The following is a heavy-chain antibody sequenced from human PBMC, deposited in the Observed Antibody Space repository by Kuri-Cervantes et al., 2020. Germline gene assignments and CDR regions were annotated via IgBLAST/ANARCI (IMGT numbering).Heavy chain of an antibody. D-gene: IGHD5-24*01. V-gene: IGHV3-21*01. CDR3: ARTPVDLTSPFFDY. J-gene: IGHJ4*02. CDR2: ISSSGSYI. CDR1: GFTFSSYS. Sequence: GESLKISCAASGFTFSSYSMNWVRQAPGKGLEWVSYISSSGSYIYFADSLKGRFTISRDNAKNSLYLQMNSLRAEDTAVYYCARTPVDLTSPFFDYWGQGALVTVSS.